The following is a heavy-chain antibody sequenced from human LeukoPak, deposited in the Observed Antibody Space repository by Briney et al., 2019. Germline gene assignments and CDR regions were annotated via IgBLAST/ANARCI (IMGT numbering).Heavy chain of an antibody. CDR2: ISWNSGSI. CDR1: GFTFSSYA. D-gene: IGHD6-13*01. V-gene: IGHV3-9*01. Sequence: GGSLRLSCAASGFTFSSYAMSWVRQAPGKGLEWVSGISWNSGSIGYADSVKGRFTISRDNAKNSLYLQMNSLRAEDTALYYCAKVIAAAGNDAFDIWGQGTMVTVSS. CDR3: AKVIAAAGNDAFDI. J-gene: IGHJ3*02.